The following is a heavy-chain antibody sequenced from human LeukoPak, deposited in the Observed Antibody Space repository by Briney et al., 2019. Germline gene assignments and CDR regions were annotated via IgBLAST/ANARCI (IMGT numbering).Heavy chain of an antibody. Sequence: QPGGSLRLSCAAHGFTLSDYSMTWVRQAPGKGLGWVSCVGIDSGNTKYADSVKGRFTISGEKAKDSLYLQMSSLRVEDTAVYYFARDHNYAFDNWGQGTLVTVSS. CDR3: ARDHNYAFDN. D-gene: IGHD1-1*01. CDR1: GFTLSDYS. V-gene: IGHV3-48*01. CDR2: VGIDSGNT. J-gene: IGHJ4*02.